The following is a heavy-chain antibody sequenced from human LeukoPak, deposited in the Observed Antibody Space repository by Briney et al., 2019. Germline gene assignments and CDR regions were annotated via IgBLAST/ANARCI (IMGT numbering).Heavy chain of an antibody. CDR2: MRYDGGNE. CDR1: GFTFTSYG. CDR3: AKGSSGWSIDY. V-gene: IGHV3-30*02. Sequence: GGSLRLSCAASGFTFTSYGMHWVRQAPGKGLEWVALMRYDGGNEYYTDSVKGRFTISRDYSKNTLYLQMNSLRAEDTAVYYCAKGSSGWSIDYWGQGTLVTVSS. J-gene: IGHJ4*02. D-gene: IGHD6-19*01.